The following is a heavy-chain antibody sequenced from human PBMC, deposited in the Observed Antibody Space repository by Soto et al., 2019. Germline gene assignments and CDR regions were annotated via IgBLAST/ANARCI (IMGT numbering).Heavy chain of an antibody. V-gene: IGHV4-31*03. J-gene: IGHJ4*02. Sequence: QVQLQESGPGLVKPSQTLSLTCTVSGGSISSGGYDWSWIRQHPGKGLEGIGYIYYSGSTYYNPTPKGRVNISVDTSKNQFSLKLSSVTAADKAVYYCARGPPMVHWGQGTLDTDSS. CDR1: GGSISSGGYD. CDR2: IYYSGST. D-gene: IGHD3-10*01. CDR3: ARGPPMVH.